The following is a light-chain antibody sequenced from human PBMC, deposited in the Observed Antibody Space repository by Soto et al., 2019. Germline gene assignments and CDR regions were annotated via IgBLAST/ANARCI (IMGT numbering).Light chain of an antibody. J-gene: IGLJ2*01. V-gene: IGLV1-47*01. Sequence: QSALTQPPSASGTPGQRVTISCSGSSSNIGSHHVYWYEQLPGTAPKVLIYRNDQRPSGVPDRFSGSKSGTSASLAISGLRSEDEADYYCAAWDDSLSGPVFGGGTKLTVL. CDR3: AAWDDSLSGPV. CDR1: SSNIGSHH. CDR2: RND.